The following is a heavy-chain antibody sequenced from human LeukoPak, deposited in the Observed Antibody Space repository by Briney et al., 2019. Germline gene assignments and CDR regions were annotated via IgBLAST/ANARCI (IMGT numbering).Heavy chain of an antibody. V-gene: IGHV3-74*01. CDR1: GFTFSNYY. D-gene: IGHD3-10*01. Sequence: RGSLRLSCVGSGFTFSNYYMYWVRQAPGKGLVWVSRIKNAGTDTIYADSVKGRFTVSRDNAKNTVYLQMNSLRAEDTAVYYCARGGYGHNMDVWGEGTTVTVSS. J-gene: IGHJ6*03. CDR3: ARGGYGHNMDV. CDR2: IKNAGTDT.